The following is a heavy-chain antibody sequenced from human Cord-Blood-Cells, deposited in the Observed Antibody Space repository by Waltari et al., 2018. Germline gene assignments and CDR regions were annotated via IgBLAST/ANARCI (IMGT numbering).Heavy chain of an antibody. CDR3: ARDLAAGGLGY. Sequence: QVQLVESGGGVVQPGRSLRLSCAASGFTFSSSGMHWVRQAPGKGLAWVAVIWYDGSNKYYADSVKGRFTISRDNSKNTLYLQMNSLRAEDTAVYYCARDLAAGGLGYWGQGTLVTVSS. J-gene: IGHJ4*02. CDR1: GFTFSSSG. V-gene: IGHV3-33*01. CDR2: IWYDGSNK. D-gene: IGHD6-19*01.